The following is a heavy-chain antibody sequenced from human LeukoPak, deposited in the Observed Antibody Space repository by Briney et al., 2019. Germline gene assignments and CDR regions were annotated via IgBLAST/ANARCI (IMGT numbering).Heavy chain of an antibody. Sequence: PGGSLRLSCAASGFTFSSYWMSWVRQAPGKGLEWVANIKQDGSEKYYVDSVKGRFTISRDNAKDSLYLQMNSLRAEDTAVYYCARDLYDSSPGVWGQGTLVTVSS. D-gene: IGHD3-22*01. CDR1: GFTFSSYW. CDR3: ARDLYDSSPGV. CDR2: IKQDGSEK. V-gene: IGHV3-7*01. J-gene: IGHJ4*02.